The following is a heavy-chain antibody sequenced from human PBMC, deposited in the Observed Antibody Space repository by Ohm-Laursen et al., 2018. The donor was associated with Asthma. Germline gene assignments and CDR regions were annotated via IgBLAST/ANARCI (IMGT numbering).Heavy chain of an antibody. CDR1: GGSISSYY. D-gene: IGHD3-22*01. J-gene: IGHJ4*02. CDR3: ARVLDDSSGYGFDF. Sequence: PGTLSLTCTVSGGSISSYYWSWIRQPPGKGLEWIGYIYYSGSTNYNPSPKSRVTISVDTSKNQFSLKLSSVTAADTAVYYCARVLDDSSGYGFDFWGQGTLVTVSS. V-gene: IGHV4-59*08. CDR2: IYYSGST.